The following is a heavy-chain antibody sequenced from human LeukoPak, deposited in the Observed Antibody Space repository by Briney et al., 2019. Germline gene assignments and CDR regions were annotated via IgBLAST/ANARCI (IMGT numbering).Heavy chain of an antibody. V-gene: IGHV4-34*01. Sequence: SETLSLTCAVYGGSFSGYYWSWIRQPPGKGLEWIGEINHSGSTNYNPSLKSRVTISVDAFKNQFSLKLSSVTAADTAVYYCARHMGGYAKSFDHWGQGTLVTVSS. CDR1: GGSFSGYY. J-gene: IGHJ4*02. D-gene: IGHD5-12*01. CDR2: INHSGST. CDR3: ARHMGGYAKSFDH.